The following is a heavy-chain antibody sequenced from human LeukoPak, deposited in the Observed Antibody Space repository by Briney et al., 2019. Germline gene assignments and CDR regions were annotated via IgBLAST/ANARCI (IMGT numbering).Heavy chain of an antibody. CDR3: NLVTTDDY. J-gene: IGHJ4*02. Sequence: GGSLRPSCAAYRFTFSGSAMRWVRQASGKGLEWVGRIRSKANSYATAYAASVKGRFTISRDDSKNTAYLQMNSLKTEDTAVYYCNLVTTDDYWGQGTLVTVSS. CDR2: IRSKANSYAT. D-gene: IGHD1-1*01. CDR1: RFTFSGSA. V-gene: IGHV3-73*01.